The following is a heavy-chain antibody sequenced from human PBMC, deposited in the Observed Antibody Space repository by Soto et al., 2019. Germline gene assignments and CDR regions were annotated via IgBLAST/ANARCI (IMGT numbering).Heavy chain of an antibody. CDR1: GFTFSSYG. CDR2: ISYDGSNK. CDR3: AREFTVGSTKAVLAY. J-gene: IGHJ4*02. Sequence: SGGSLRLSCAASGFTFSSYGMHWVRQAPGKGLEWVAVISYDGSNKYYADSVKGRFTISRDNSKNTLYLQMTSLRAEDTAIYYCAREFTVGSTKAVLAYWGQGTPVTVSS. V-gene: IGHV3-30*03. D-gene: IGHD1-26*01.